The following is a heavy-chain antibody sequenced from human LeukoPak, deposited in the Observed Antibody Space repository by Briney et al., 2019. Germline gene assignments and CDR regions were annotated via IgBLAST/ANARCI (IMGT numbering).Heavy chain of an antibody. CDR3: ARDYTGYFP. CDR1: GFTFSSYS. V-gene: IGHV3-48*04. CDR2: ISSSSSTI. J-gene: IGHJ5*02. D-gene: IGHD3-9*01. Sequence: PGGSLRLSCAASGFTFSSYSMNWVRQAPGKWLEWVSYISSSSSTIYYADSVKGRFTISRDNAKNSLYLQMNSLRAEDTAIYYCARDYTGYFPLGQGTLVIVSS.